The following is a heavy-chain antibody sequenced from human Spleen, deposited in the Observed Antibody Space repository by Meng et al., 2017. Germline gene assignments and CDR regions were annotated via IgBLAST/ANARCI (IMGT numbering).Heavy chain of an antibody. D-gene: IGHD5-24*01. CDR3: SRCTNTMAHDFDY. CDR2: TYYSGSI. V-gene: IGHV4-31*11. Sequence: QAQLQAAVRGLGNPSATSSLSCADSCDSSSRVFRDWNMIRLLPGTGLWKIAYTYYSGSIYCTPYLESQATISVVTSQNNLSMLLSYMTGVDSDVYYISRCTNTMAHDFDYWGQGTLVTVSS. J-gene: IGHJ4*02. CDR1: CDSSSRVFRD.